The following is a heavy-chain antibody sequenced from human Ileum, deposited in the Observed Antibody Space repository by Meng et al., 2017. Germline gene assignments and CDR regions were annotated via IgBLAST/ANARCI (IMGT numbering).Heavy chain of an antibody. CDR2: AST. CDR1: GCSVSSAGYQ. D-gene: IGHD7-27*01. J-gene: IGHJ4*02. CDR3: ARDHWGSLDY. Sequence: VQLQGSGPRLVTDSEPLFLLCTVSGCSVSSAGYQWGWIRQPPGKGLEWIGYASTNYNPSLKSRVTISLDTSKNQFSLKLSSVTAADTAVYYCARDHWGSLDYWGQGILVTVSS. V-gene: IGHV4-61*08.